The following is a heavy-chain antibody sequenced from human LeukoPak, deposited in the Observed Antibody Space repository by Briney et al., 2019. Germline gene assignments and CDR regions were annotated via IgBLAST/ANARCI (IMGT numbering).Heavy chain of an antibody. Sequence: GGSLRLSCAASGFTFDDYAMHWVRQAPGKGLEWVSGISWNSGSIGYADSVKGRFTISRDNAKNSLYLQMNSLRAEDTALYYCAKIAVSGYYSAYFDYWGQGTLVTVSS. CDR1: GFTFDDYA. CDR2: ISWNSGSI. J-gene: IGHJ4*02. V-gene: IGHV3-9*01. CDR3: AKIAVSGYYSAYFDY. D-gene: IGHD3-22*01.